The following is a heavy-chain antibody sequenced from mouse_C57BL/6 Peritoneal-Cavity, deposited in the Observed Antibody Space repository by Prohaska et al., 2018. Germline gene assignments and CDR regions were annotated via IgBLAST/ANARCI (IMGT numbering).Heavy chain of an antibody. J-gene: IGHJ3*01. D-gene: IGHD2-3*01. Sequence: PSQSLSLTCSVTGYSITSGYYWNWIRQFPGNKLEWMGCISYDGSNNYNPSLKNRISITRDTSKNQFFLKLNSVTTEDTATYNCARGTIYDGYYHFAYWGQGTLVTVSA. V-gene: IGHV3-6*01. CDR2: ISYDGSN. CDR1: GYSITSGYY. CDR3: ARGTIYDGYYHFAY.